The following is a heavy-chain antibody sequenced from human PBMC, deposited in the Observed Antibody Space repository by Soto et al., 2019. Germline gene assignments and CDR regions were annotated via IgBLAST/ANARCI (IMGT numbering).Heavy chain of an antibody. D-gene: IGHD3-3*01. CDR2: INPSGGST. J-gene: IGHJ6*02. Sequence: ASVKVSCKASGYTFTSYYMHWVRQAPGQGLEWMGIINPSGGSTSYAQKFQGRVTMTKDTSTDTVYMELSSLRSEDTAVYYCATGPFGLPYSGDYYYYGMDVWGQGTTVTVAS. CDR1: GYTFTSYY. V-gene: IGHV1-46*01. CDR3: ATGPFGLPYSGDYYYYGMDV.